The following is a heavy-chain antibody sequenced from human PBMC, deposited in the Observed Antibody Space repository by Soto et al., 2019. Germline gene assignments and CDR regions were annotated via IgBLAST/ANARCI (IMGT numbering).Heavy chain of an antibody. CDR3: VRDDRWAFDF. Sequence: DVQLVESGGGLVQPGGSRRVSCAASGFSFSNYAMNWVRQAPGKGLEWVSYISIGSGSLFYADSVKGRFTISRDDAKNSLYMQMNTLRDEDTAVYYCVRDDRWAFDFWGQGTMVTVSS. V-gene: IGHV3-48*02. CDR2: ISIGSGSL. D-gene: IGHD3-22*01. CDR1: GFSFSNYA. J-gene: IGHJ3*01.